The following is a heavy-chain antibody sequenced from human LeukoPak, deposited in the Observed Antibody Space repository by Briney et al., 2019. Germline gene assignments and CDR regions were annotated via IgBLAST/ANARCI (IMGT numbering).Heavy chain of an antibody. J-gene: IGHJ3*02. CDR1: GGSISSYY. D-gene: IGHD4-17*01. CDR2: IYYSGST. V-gene: IGHV4-59*01. CDR3: AREDGVATGGAFDI. Sequence: PSETLSLTCTVSGGSISSYYWSWLRQPPGKGLEWIGYIYYSGSTNYNPSLKSRVTTSVDTSKNQFSLKLSSVTAADTAVYYCAREDGVATGGAFDIWGQGTMVTVSS.